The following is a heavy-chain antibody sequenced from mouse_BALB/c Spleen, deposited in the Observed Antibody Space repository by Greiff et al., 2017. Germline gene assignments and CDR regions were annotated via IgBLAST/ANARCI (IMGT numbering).Heavy chain of an antibody. CDR1: GYSITSDYA. CDR3: ARGKYYRYDVGAMDY. Sequence: EVKLMESGPGLVKPSQSLSLTCTVTGYSITSDYAWNWIRQFPGNKLEWMGYISYSGSTSYNPSLKSRISITRDTSKNQFFLQLNSVTTEDTATYYCARGKYYRYDVGAMDYWGQGTSVTVSS. J-gene: IGHJ4*01. CDR2: ISYSGST. D-gene: IGHD2-14*01. V-gene: IGHV3-2*02.